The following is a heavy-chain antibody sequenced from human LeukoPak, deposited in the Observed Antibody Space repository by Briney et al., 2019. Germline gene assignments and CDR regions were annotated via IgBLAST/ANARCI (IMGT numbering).Heavy chain of an antibody. CDR1: GDSISHYD. J-gene: IGHJ4*02. Sequence: SETLSLTCSVSGDSISHYDWNWIRQPPGKGLEWIGYIYFSGSTNYNPSLKSRVTISLDTSKSQFSLKLSSVTAADTAVYYCARIDWNNVDYWGQGTLVTVSS. CDR3: ARIDWNNVDY. CDR2: IYFSGST. V-gene: IGHV4-59*01. D-gene: IGHD1/OR15-1a*01.